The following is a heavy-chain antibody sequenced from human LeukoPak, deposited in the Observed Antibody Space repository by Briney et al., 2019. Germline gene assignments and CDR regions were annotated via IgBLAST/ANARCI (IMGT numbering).Heavy chain of an antibody. CDR1: GASFSGDY. V-gene: IGHV4-34*01. D-gene: IGHD3-22*01. J-gene: IGHJ4*02. Sequence: PSETLSLTCAVSGASFSGDYWSWLRQPPGQGLEWIAEINHSGRSNFNPSLQGRVTISVDTSKNQFSLNLSSVTAADTARYYCARGLYDSGDYYYGIRAYYFDQWGQGTLVTVSS. CDR3: ARGLYDSGDYYYGIRAYYFDQ. CDR2: INHSGRS.